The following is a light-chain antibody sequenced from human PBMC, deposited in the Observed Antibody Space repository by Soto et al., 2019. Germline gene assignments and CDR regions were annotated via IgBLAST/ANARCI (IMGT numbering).Light chain of an antibody. CDR3: QQYNIYPWT. J-gene: IGKJ1*01. Sequence: DIQMTQSPSTLSGSVGDRVTITCRASQSISSWLAWYQQKPGKAPKLLIYKASTLESGVPSNFSGSGSGTEFTLSISSLRPEDFATYYCQQYNIYPWTFGQGSKVDI. CDR2: KAS. CDR1: QSISSW. V-gene: IGKV1-5*03.